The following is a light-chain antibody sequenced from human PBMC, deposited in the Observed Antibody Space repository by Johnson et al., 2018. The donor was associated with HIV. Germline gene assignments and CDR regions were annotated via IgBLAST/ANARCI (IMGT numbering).Light chain of an antibody. CDR2: ENN. Sequence: QPVLTQPPSVSAAPGQKVTISCSGSSSNIGNNYVFWYQQLPGTAPKLLIYENNKRPSGIPDRFSGSKSGTSATLGITGLQTGDAADYYCGTWDSSLSAYVFGTGTKVTVL. CDR1: SSNIGNNY. J-gene: IGLJ1*01. CDR3: GTWDSSLSAYV. V-gene: IGLV1-51*02.